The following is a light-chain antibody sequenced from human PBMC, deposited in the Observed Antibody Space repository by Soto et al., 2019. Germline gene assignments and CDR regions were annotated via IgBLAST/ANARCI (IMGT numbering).Light chain of an antibody. J-gene: IGLJ1*01. CDR1: GSDVGANNF. Sequence: QSVLAQPASVSGSPGQSITISCTGTGSDVGANNFVSWYQQLPGKAPKLMIFDVSHRPSGVSYRFSGSKSGNTASLTISGLQAEDEAGYFCSSYTSSSTYVFATGTKVTVL. CDR3: SSYTSSSTYV. CDR2: DVS. V-gene: IGLV2-14*03.